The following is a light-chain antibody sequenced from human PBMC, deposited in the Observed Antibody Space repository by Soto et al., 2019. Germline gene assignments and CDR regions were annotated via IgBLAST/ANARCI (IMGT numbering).Light chain of an antibody. Sequence: EVVLTQSPVTLSLSPGERATLSCMASQSVSRYLAWYQHKVGQAPRLLIHDASSRATGIPARFSGSGSGTDFTLTISSLEPEDFAVYYCQQRSNWPPINFGQGTRREIK. CDR1: QSVSRY. J-gene: IGKJ5*01. CDR2: DAS. V-gene: IGKV3-11*01. CDR3: QQRSNWPPIN.